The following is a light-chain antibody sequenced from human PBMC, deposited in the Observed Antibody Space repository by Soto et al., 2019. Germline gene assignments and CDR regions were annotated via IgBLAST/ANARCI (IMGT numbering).Light chain of an antibody. CDR2: EVI. J-gene: IGLJ3*02. CDR1: DSDVGGYNY. CDR3: SSYTSSRTLV. V-gene: IGLV2-14*03. Sequence: QSVLTQPASVSGSPGQSITISCTGTDSDVGGYNYVSWYQQHPGKAPKLMIYEVINRPSGVSTRFSGSKSASTASLTISGLQAEDDADYYCSSYTSSRTLVFGGGTKLTVL.